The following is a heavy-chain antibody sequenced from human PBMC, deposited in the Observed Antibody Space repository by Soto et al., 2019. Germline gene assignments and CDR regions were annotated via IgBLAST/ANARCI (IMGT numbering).Heavy chain of an antibody. CDR2: ISSSGSTI. CDR1: GFTFSDYY. D-gene: IGHD2-15*01. J-gene: IGHJ5*02. Sequence: GESLKISCAASGFTFSDYYMSWIRQAPGKGLEWVSYISSSGSTIYYADSVKGRFTISRDNAKNSLYLQMNSLRAEDTAVYYCARELVGYCSGGSCYNNWFDPWGQGTLVTVSS. V-gene: IGHV3-11*01. CDR3: ARELVGYCSGGSCYNNWFDP.